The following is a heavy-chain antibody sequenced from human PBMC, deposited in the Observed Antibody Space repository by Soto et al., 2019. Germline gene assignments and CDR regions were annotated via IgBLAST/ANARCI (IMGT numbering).Heavy chain of an antibody. Sequence: QVQLVESGGGVVQPGRSLRLSCAASGFTFSSYGMHWVRQAPGKGLEWVAVIWYDGSNKYYADSVKGRFTISRDNSKTTLYLQMNSLRAEDTAVYYCAREGSYYDSSGYYYFDYWGQGTLVTVSS. J-gene: IGHJ4*02. V-gene: IGHV3-33*01. CDR3: AREGSYYDSSGYYYFDY. CDR1: GFTFSSYG. D-gene: IGHD3-22*01. CDR2: IWYDGSNK.